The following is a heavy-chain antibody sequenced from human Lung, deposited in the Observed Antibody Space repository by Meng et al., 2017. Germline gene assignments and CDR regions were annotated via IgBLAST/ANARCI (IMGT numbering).Heavy chain of an antibody. CDR1: GGSFSDYY. CDR2: INHSGST. J-gene: IGHJ4*02. Sequence: LPQWGPGLLKPSEPCSLACVFSGGSFSDYYWSWIRQPPGKGLEWIGEINHSGSTNYNPSLESRATISVDTSQNNLSLKLSSVTAADSAVYYCARGPTTMAHDFDYWGQGTLVTVSS. V-gene: IGHV4-34*01. D-gene: IGHD4-11*01. CDR3: ARGPTTMAHDFDY.